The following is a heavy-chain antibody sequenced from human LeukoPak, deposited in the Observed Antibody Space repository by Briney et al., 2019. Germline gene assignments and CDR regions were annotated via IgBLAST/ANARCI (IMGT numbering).Heavy chain of an antibody. V-gene: IGHV4-34*01. D-gene: IGHD2-15*01. CDR2: INHSGST. J-gene: IGHJ4*02. CDR1: GGSFNAYY. Sequence: SETLSLTCAVSGGSFNAYYWSWIRQAPGKGLEWIGEINHSGSTNYNPSLKSRVTISVDTSKNQFSLKLSSVTAADTAVYYCARPRLYCSGGSCYKKAGYYFDYWGQGTLVTVSS. CDR3: ARPRLYCSGGSCYKKAGYYFDY.